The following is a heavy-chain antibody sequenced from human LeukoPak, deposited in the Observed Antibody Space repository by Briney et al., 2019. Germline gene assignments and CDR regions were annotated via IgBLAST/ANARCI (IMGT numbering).Heavy chain of an antibody. D-gene: IGHD2-15*01. CDR1: GFTFSSYA. CDR3: ARDLHCSGGSCYSGLHY. J-gene: IGHJ4*02. V-gene: IGHV3-30*04. Sequence: GGSLRLSCAASGFTFSSYAVHWVRQAPGKGLEWMAVISGDGSVKYYADSVKGRFTISRDNSKNTLYLQMNSLRPEDTAVYYCARDLHCSGGSCYSGLHYWGQGTLVTVSS. CDR2: ISGDGSVK.